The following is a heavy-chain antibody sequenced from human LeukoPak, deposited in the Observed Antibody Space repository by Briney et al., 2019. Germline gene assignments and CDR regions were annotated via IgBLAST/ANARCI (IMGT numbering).Heavy chain of an antibody. J-gene: IGHJ6*03. V-gene: IGHV4-34*01. CDR2: INHSGST. D-gene: IGHD6-6*01. CDR1: GGSINSYY. Sequence: PSETLSLTCTVSGGSINSYYWSWIRQPPGKGLEWIGEINHSGSTNYNPSLKSRVTISVDTSKNQFSLKLSSVTAADTAVYYCARVESSSSYYYYMDVWGKGTTVTVSS. CDR3: ARVESSSSYYYYMDV.